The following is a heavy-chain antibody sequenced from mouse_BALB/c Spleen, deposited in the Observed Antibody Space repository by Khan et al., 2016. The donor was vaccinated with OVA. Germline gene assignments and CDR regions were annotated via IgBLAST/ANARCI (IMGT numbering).Heavy chain of an antibody. CDR2: INIYTGEP. Sequence: QIQLVQSGPELKKPGETVKISCKASGYTFKNYGMNWVKQAPGKGLKWMGWINIYTGEPTYADDFKGRFALSLETSASTAYLQVNNLKNEDKATYFCARPPYFSYMTVYWGQGTSVTVSS. CDR1: GYTFKNYG. CDR3: ARPPYFSYMTVY. D-gene: IGHD2-3*01. J-gene: IGHJ4*01. V-gene: IGHV9-1*02.